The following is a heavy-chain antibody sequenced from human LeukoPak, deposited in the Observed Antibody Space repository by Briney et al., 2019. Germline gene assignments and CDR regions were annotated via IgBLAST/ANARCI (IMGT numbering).Heavy chain of an antibody. J-gene: IGHJ5*02. CDR3: ARGLLWFGECGWFDP. Sequence: SSQTLSLICSVSGGSISSGDYYWSWIRQPPGKGLEWIGPIYYSGSSYYNPALKSRVTISEDTSKNQISLELSSVTAADTAVYYCARGLLWFGECGWFDPWGQGTLVTVSS. CDR2: IYYSGSS. CDR1: GGSISSGDYY. V-gene: IGHV4-30-4*01. D-gene: IGHD3-10*01.